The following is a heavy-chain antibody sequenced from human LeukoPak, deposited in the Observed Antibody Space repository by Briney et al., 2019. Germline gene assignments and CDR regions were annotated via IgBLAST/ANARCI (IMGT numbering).Heavy chain of an antibody. D-gene: IGHD3-22*01. V-gene: IGHV4-4*09. CDR2: IYTSGST. CDR3: ARLYDSSGYHSDY. J-gene: IGHJ4*02. Sequence: SETLSLTCTVTGGSISSYYWSWIRQPPGKGLEWIEYIYTSGSTNYNPSLKSRVTISVDTSKNQFSLKLSSVTAADTAVYYCARLYDSSGYHSDYWGQGTLVTVSS. CDR1: GGSISSYY.